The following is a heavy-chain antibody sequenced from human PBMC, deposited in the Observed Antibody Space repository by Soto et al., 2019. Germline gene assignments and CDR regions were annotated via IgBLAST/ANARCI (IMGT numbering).Heavy chain of an antibody. CDR1: GGTFSSYA. Sequence: QVQLVQSGAEVKKPGSSVKVSCKASGGTFSSYAISWVRQAPGQGLEWMGGIIPIFGTANYAQKFQGRVTIXXDXSMXTAHMELSSLRSEDTAVYYCARVRVGATADDAFDIWGQGTMVTVSS. J-gene: IGHJ3*02. V-gene: IGHV1-69*12. CDR3: ARVRVGATADDAFDI. CDR2: IIPIFGTA. D-gene: IGHD1-26*01.